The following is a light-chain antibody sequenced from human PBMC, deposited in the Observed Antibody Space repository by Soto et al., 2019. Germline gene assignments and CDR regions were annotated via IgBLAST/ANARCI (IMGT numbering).Light chain of an antibody. Sequence: DIQMTQSPSSLSASVGDRVTITCRTSQGISNYLAWYQQKPVKVPKLLIYAASTLQSGVPSRFSGSGSGTDFTLTISSLQPEDVATYYCQKYNSAPSLTFGGGTKVEIK. J-gene: IGKJ4*01. V-gene: IGKV1-27*01. CDR3: QKYNSAPSLT. CDR2: AAS. CDR1: QGISNY.